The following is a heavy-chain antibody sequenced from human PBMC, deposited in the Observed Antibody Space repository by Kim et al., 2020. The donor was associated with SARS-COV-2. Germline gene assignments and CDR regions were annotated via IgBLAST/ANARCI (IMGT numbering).Heavy chain of an antibody. CDR1: GFTFSRSW. CDR3: VKASGSRPEGY. D-gene: IGHD3-10*01. Sequence: GGSLRLSCAASGFTFSRSWMNWVRQTPGKGLEWVANIKNDGNEKNYVDSVKGRFTISRDNSENSVYLQMNSLRAEDTAVYYCVKASGSRPEGYWGQGTL. J-gene: IGHJ4*02. V-gene: IGHV3-7*01. CDR2: IKNDGNEK.